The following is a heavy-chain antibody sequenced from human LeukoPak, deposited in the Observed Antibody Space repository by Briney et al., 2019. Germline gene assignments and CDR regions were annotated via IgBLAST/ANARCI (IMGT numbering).Heavy chain of an antibody. D-gene: IGHD1-26*01. CDR1: GYAFTSYD. CDR2: MNPNSGNT. V-gene: IGHV1-8*01. Sequence: ASVKVSCKASGYAFTSYDISWVRQATGQGLEWMGYMNPNSGNTGSAQKFQGRVTMTRNTSISTAYMELSSLRSEDTAVYYCARELRHQDSWGQGTLVTVSS. J-gene: IGHJ4*02. CDR3: ARELRHQDS.